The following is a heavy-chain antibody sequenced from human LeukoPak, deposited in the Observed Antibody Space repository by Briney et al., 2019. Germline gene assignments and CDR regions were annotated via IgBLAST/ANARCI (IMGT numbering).Heavy chain of an antibody. CDR1: GYTFIPSG. J-gene: IGHJ4*02. CDR3: VRDLDYFDY. CDR2: ISTYNGNT. V-gene: IGHV1-18*01. Sequence: GASVKVSCKASGYTFIPSGISWVRQAPGQGLEWMGWISTYNGNTKYPQKVQGRVTLTTDTSTSTAYMELRSLRSDDTAVYYCVRDLDYFDYWGQGTLVTVSS.